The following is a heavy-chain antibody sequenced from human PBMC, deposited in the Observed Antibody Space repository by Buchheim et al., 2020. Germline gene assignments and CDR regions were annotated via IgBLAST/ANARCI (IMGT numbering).Heavy chain of an antibody. J-gene: IGHJ4*02. D-gene: IGHD2-15*01. V-gene: IGHV3-48*04. CDR2: ISSSSSTI. CDR1: GFMFDTYS. CDR3: ARALRGSGYFDY. Sequence: EVQLVESGGGLVQPGGSLRLSCAASGFMFDTYSMNWVRQAPGKGLQWVSYISSSSSTIYYADSVKGRFTISRDNVKNYLVLQMNSLRAEDTAVYYCARALRGSGYFDYWGQGTL.